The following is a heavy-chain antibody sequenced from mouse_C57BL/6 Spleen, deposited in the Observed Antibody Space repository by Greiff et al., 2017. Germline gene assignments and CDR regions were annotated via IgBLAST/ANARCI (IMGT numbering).Heavy chain of an antibody. CDR3: ARFEGDYYAMDY. CDR1: GYAFSSYW. J-gene: IGHJ4*01. V-gene: IGHV1-80*01. Sequence: QVQLKQSGAELVKPGASVKISCKASGYAFSSYWMNWVKQRPGRGLEWIGQIYPGDGDTNYNGKFKGKATLTADKSSSTAYIQLSSLTSEDSAVYFCARFEGDYYAMDYWGQGTSVTVSS. CDR2: IYPGDGDT.